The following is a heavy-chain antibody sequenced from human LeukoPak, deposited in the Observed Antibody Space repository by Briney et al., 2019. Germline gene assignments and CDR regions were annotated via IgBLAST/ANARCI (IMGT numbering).Heavy chain of an antibody. CDR3: ARGEHSADY. CDR2: IYSSGYT. J-gene: IGHJ4*02. D-gene: IGHD1/OR15-1a*01. CDR1: GGSIRSYY. Sequence: SETLSLTCTVSGGSIRSYYRNWIRQPAGKGLEWIGRIYSSGYTNYNPSLKNRVSMSVDTSKNQFSLKLTSLTAADTAVYYCARGEHSADYWGPGALVTVSS. V-gene: IGHV4-4*07.